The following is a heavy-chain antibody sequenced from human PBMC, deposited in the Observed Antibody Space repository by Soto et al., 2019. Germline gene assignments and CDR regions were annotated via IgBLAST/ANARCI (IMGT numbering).Heavy chain of an antibody. V-gene: IGHV3-30*03. J-gene: IGHJ6*02. CDR1: GFTFTSYD. D-gene: IGHD4-4*01. Sequence: GGSLRLSCAASGFTFTSYDMHWVRQAPGKGLEWMALILYDGSAEYYADSVKGRFTISRDNSKSTLYLQMNSLRAEDTAVYYCARSRDGYSFYFYYGMDVWGQGTTVTVSS. CDR2: ILYDGSAE. CDR3: ARSRDGYSFYFYYGMDV.